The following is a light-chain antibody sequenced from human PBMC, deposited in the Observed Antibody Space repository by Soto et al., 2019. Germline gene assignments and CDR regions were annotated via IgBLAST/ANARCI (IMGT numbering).Light chain of an antibody. CDR3: MQAPGT. CDR1: QSLLHSNGYNY. CDR2: LGS. V-gene: IGKV2-28*01. J-gene: IGKJ3*01. Sequence: DIVMTQSPLSLPVTPGEPASISCRSSQSLLHSNGYNYLDWYLQKPGQSPQLLIYLGSNRASGVPDRFSGSGSGTDFTLKISRVEAEDVGVYYCMQAPGTFGPGTKVDIK.